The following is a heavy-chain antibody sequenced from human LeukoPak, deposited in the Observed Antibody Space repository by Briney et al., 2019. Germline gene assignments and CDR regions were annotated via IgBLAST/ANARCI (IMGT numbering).Heavy chain of an antibody. CDR3: ARDTYYYDSSGYYYFDY. V-gene: IGHV1-2*02. Sequence: ASVKVSCKASGYTFTGYYMHWLRQAPGQGLEWMGWINPNSGGTNYAQKFQGRVTMTRDTSISTAYMELSRLRSDDTAVYYCARDTYYYDSSGYYYFDYWGQGTLVTVSS. J-gene: IGHJ4*02. CDR1: GYTFTGYY. D-gene: IGHD3-22*01. CDR2: INPNSGGT.